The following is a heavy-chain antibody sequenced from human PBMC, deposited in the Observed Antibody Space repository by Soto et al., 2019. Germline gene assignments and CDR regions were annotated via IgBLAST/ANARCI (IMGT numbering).Heavy chain of an antibody. Sequence: EVQLVESGGGLIQPGGSLRLSCAVSGFTVSNNYMSWVRQAPGKGLEGVSVIYSGGYTAYGDSVKGRFTISRDNSKNTLYLKIKTRRAADPPVFSGATPPGGGGYWGQGTLVTVSS. CDR2: IYSGGYT. CDR1: GFTVSNNY. CDR3: ATPPGGGGY. V-gene: IGHV3-53*01. J-gene: IGHJ4*02. D-gene: IGHD3-10*01.